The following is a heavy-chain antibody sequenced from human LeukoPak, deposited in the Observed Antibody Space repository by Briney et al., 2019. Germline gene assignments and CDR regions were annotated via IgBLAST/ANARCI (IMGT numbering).Heavy chain of an antibody. D-gene: IGHD4-17*01. CDR3: ARVDYGDYGTYFDY. CDR2: IYYSGST. J-gene: IGHJ4*02. V-gene: IGHV4-39*01. CDR1: GGSISSSSYY. Sequence: PSETLSLTCTVSGGSISSSSYYWGWIRQPPGKGLEWIGSIYYSGSTYYNPSLKSRVTISVDTSKNQFSLKLSSVTAADTAVYYCARVDYGDYGTYFDYWGRGTLVTVSS.